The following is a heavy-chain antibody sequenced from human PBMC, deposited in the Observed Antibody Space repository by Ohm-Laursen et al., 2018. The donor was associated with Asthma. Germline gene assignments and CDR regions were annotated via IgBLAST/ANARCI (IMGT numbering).Heavy chain of an antibody. V-gene: IGHV3-9*01. CDR2: ISWNSGSI. CDR1: GFTFDDYA. Sequence: SLRPSCAASGFTFDDYAMHWVRQAPGKGLEWVSGISWNSGSIGYADSVKGRFTISRDNAKNSLYLQMNSLRAEDTALYYCAKTLSYYGSGSYNGYFDYWGQGTLVTVSS. CDR3: AKTLSYYGSGSYNGYFDY. D-gene: IGHD3-10*01. J-gene: IGHJ4*02.